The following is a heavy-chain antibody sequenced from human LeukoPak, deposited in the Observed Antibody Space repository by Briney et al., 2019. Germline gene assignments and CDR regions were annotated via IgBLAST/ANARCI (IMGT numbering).Heavy chain of an antibody. V-gene: IGHV4-34*09. CDR3: ARVQDPDYYYYYYMDV. J-gene: IGHJ6*03. CDR2: INHSGST. Sequence: SETLSLTCAVYGGSFSGYYWSWIRQPPGKGLEWIGEINHSGSTNYNPSLKSRVTISVDTSKYQFSLKLGSVTAADTAVYYCARVQDPDYYYYYYMDVWGKGTTVTVSS. CDR1: GGSFSGYY.